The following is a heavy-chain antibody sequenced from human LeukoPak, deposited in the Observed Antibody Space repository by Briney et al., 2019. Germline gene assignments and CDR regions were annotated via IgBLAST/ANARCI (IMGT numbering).Heavy chain of an antibody. V-gene: IGHV1-69*05. D-gene: IGHD3-10*01. CDR1: GGTFSSYA. CDR2: IIPIFGTA. Sequence: GASVKVSCKASGGTFSSYAISWVRQAPGQGLEWMGRIIPIFGTANYAQKFQGRATITTDESTSTAYMELSSLRSEDTAVYYCARDTRVGGSGSYPTGYWGQGTLVTVSS. J-gene: IGHJ4*02. CDR3: ARDTRVGGSGSYPTGY.